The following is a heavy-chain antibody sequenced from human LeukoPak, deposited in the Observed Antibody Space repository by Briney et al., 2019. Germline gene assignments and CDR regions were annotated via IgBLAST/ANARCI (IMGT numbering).Heavy chain of an antibody. CDR3: AKHVRYCSGGSCYFDY. V-gene: IGHV3-23*01. Sequence: GRSLRLSWAASGFNCNYCAMHWVRQAAGKGLEWVSAISGSGGSTYYADSVKGRFTISRDNSKNTLYLQMNSLRAEDTAVYYCAKHVRYCSGGSCYFDYWGQGTLVTVSS. J-gene: IGHJ4*02. CDR1: GFNCNYCA. CDR2: ISGSGGST. D-gene: IGHD2-15*01.